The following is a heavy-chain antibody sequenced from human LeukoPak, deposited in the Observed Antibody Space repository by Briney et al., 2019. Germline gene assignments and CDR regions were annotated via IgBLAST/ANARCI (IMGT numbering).Heavy chain of an antibody. V-gene: IGHV1-18*01. CDR1: GYTFTSYG. CDR2: ISAYNGNT. Sequence: ASVKVSCRASGYTFTSYGISWVRQAPGQGLEWMGWISAYNGNTNYAQKLQGRVTMTTDTSTSTAYMELRSLRSDDTAVYYCARVETGSSGGYFDYWGQGTLVTVSS. CDR3: ARVETGSSGGYFDY. D-gene: IGHD6-6*01. J-gene: IGHJ4*02.